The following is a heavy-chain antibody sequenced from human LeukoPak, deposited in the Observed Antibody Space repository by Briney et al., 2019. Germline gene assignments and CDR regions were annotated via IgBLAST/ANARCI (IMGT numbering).Heavy chain of an antibody. D-gene: IGHD3-3*01. CDR3: ARGGYDSITPPQTYYYYGMDV. CDR1: GYTFTSYY. V-gene: IGHV1-46*01. Sequence: ASVKVSCKASGYTFTSYYMHWARQAPGQGLEWMGIINPSGGSTSYAQKFQGRVTMTRDTSTSTVYMELSSLRSEDTAVYYCARGGYDSITPPQTYYYYGMDVWGQGTTVTVSS. J-gene: IGHJ6*02. CDR2: INPSGGST.